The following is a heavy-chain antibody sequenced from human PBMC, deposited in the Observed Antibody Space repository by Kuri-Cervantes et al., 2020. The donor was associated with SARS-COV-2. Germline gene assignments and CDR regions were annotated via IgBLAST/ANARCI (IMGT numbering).Heavy chain of an antibody. CDR1: GFTFSFFG. Sequence: GESLKISCAASGFTFSFFGMHWVRQAPGKGLEWVALIQHDGNNKYYADSVKGRFTSSRDNSKNTLYLQMNSLRAEDTAVYYCAKPYYDFWSGHFPSWFDPWGQGTLVTVSS. CDR2: IQHDGNNK. D-gene: IGHD3-3*01. J-gene: IGHJ5*02. CDR3: AKPYYDFWSGHFPSWFDP. V-gene: IGHV3-30*02.